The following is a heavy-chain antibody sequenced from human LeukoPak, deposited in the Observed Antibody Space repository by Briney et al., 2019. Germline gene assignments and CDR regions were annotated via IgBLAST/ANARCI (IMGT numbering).Heavy chain of an antibody. D-gene: IGHD3-9*01. J-gene: IGHJ4*02. CDR1: GLTFSSYA. CDR2: ISYDGSNK. CDR3: ARDKVDMDKILYYFDY. V-gene: IGHV3-30-3*01. Sequence: GRSLRLSCAASGLTFSSYAMHWVRQAPGKGLEWVAVISYDGSNKYYADSVKGRFTISRDNSKNTLYLQMNGLRAEDTAVYYCARDKVDMDKILYYFDYWGQGTLVTVSS.